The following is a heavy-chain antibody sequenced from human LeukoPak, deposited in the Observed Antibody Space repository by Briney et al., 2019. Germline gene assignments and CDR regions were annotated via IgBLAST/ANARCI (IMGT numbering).Heavy chain of an antibody. CDR2: IKQDGSEK. J-gene: IGHJ4*02. D-gene: IGHD1-26*01. CDR3: ARLRGSYSSDY. CDR1: GFTFSSYW. V-gene: IGHV3-7*01. Sequence: GGSLRLSCAASGFTFSSYWMSWVRQAPGKGLEWVANIKQDGSEKYYVDSVKGRLTISRDNAMNSLYLRMNSLRAEDTAVYYCARLRGSYSSDYWGQGTLVTVSS.